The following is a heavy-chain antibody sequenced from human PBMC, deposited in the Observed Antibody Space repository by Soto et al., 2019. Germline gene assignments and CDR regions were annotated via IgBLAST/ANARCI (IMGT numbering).Heavy chain of an antibody. CDR1: GFSFSTYS. D-gene: IGHD4-17*01. J-gene: IGHJ4*02. CDR2: LSSSGRYI. Sequence: EVQLVESGGGLVKPGGSLRLSCSASGFSFSTYSMNWVRQAPGKGLEWVSSLSSSGRYIYYTDSVRGRFTISRDNAKNSMYLQMNSLRVEDTAVCYCARGLDGDYGYSDYWGQGTLVTVSS. V-gene: IGHV3-21*06. CDR3: ARGLDGDYGYSDY.